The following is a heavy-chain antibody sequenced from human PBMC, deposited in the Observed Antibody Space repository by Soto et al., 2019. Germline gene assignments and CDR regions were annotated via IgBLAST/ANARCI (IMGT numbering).Heavy chain of an antibody. V-gene: IGHV3-23*01. J-gene: IGHJ4*02. D-gene: IGHD6-13*01. CDR2: ISASGGST. Sequence: PGGSLRLSCAASGFTFSSYAMSWVRQAPGKGLEWVSTISASGGSTYHADSVKGRFTISRDNSKNTLYLQMNSLRAEDTAVYYCAKDQGSSWYEIDYWGQGTLVTVSS. CDR3: AKDQGSSWYEIDY. CDR1: GFTFSSYA.